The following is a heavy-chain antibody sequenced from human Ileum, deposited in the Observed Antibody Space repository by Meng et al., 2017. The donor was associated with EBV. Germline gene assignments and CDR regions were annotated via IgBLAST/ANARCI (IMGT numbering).Heavy chain of an antibody. CDR3: ARGTGTTFA. Sequence: QLPLQERGPGMVHPSDPLSLSFLVSVGSVTSGSYYWSWIRPPPGEGLAWIGYIYYTGSTNYNPSLKSRVTISVDTSKNQFSLNLTSVTAADTAVYYCARGTGTTFAWGQGTLVTVSS. D-gene: IGHD1-1*01. CDR1: VGSVTSGSYY. V-gene: IGHV4-61*01. J-gene: IGHJ5*02. CDR2: IYYTGST.